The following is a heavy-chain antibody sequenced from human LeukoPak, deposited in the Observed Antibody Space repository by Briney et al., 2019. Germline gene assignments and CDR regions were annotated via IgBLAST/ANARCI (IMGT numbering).Heavy chain of an antibody. Sequence: SETLSLTCTVSGGSISSNYWSWIRQPPGKGLEWFGYIYYSGSTKYNPSLESRVTISGDTSKNQFSLKLTSVTAADTAVYYCARDGYRPVAGYFDLWGRGTLVTVSS. CDR3: ARDGYRPVAGYFDL. D-gene: IGHD6-19*01. J-gene: IGHJ2*01. CDR2: IYYSGST. CDR1: GGSISSNY. V-gene: IGHV4-59*01.